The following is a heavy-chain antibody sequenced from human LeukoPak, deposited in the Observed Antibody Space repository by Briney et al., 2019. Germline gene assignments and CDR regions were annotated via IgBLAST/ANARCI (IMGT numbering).Heavy chain of an antibody. J-gene: IGHJ5*02. V-gene: IGHV4-39*01. D-gene: IGHD5-18*01. CDR3: ARHPVEGRADTAHWCDP. CDR1: GGSISSSSYY. Sequence: PSETLSLTCTVSGGSISSSSYYWGWIRQPPGKGLEWIGSIYYSGSTYYNPSLKSRVTISVDTSKNQFSLKLSSVTAADTAVYYSARHPVEGRADTAHWCDPWGQGTLVTVSS. CDR2: IYYSGST.